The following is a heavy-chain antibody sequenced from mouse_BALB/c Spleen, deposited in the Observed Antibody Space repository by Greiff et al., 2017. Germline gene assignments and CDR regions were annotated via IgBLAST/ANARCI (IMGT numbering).Heavy chain of an antibody. CDR1: GFTFSSFG. CDR3: ARRPHYYAMDY. Sequence: EVKLMESGGGLVQPGGSRKLSCAASGFTFSSFGMHWVRQAPEKGLEWVAYISSGSSTIYYADTVKGRFTISRDNPKNTLFLQMTSLRSEDTAMYYCARRPHYYAMDYWGQGTSVTVSS. J-gene: IGHJ4*01. CDR2: ISSGSSTI. V-gene: IGHV5-17*02.